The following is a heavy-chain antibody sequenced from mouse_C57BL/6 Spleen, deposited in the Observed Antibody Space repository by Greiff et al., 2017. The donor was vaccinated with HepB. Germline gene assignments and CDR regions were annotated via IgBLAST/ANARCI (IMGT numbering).Heavy chain of an antibody. CDR1: GFNIKDYY. CDR3: TTNGSSHYYAMDY. CDR2: IDPEDGES. Sequence: EVQLQQSGAELVRPGASVKLSCTASGFNIKDYYMHWVKQRPEQGLEWIGRIDPEDGESEYAPKFQGKATMTADTSSNTAYLQLSSLTSEDTAVYYCTTNGSSHYYAMDYWGQGTSVTVSS. J-gene: IGHJ4*01. D-gene: IGHD1-1*01. V-gene: IGHV14-1*01.